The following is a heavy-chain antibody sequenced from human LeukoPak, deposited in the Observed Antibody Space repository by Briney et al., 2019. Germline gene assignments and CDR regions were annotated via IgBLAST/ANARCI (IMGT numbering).Heavy chain of an antibody. CDR3: VHVTYYDFWSGYPAADY. D-gene: IGHD3-3*01. J-gene: IGHJ4*02. Sequence: TLSLTCTVSGGSISSSTYYWGWIRQPPGKALEWLAFIYWNDDKRYSPSLKSRLTITKDTSKNQVVLTMTNMDPVDTATYYCVHVTYYDFWSGYPAADYWGQGTLVTVSS. CDR1: GGSISSSTYY. V-gene: IGHV2-5*01. CDR2: IYWNDDK.